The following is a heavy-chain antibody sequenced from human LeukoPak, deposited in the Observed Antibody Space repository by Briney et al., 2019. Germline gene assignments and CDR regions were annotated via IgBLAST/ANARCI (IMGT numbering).Heavy chain of an antibody. CDR1: GYSISSGYY. D-gene: IGHD3-10*01. J-gene: IGHJ5*02. CDR2: IYHSGST. Sequence: SETLSLTCTVSGYSISSGYYWGWIRQPPGKGLEWIGSIYHSGSTYYNPSLKSRVTISVDTSKNQFSLKLSSVTAADTAVYYCARNTMVRGVIFWFDPWGQGTLVTVSS. V-gene: IGHV4-38-2*02. CDR3: ARNTMVRGVIFWFDP.